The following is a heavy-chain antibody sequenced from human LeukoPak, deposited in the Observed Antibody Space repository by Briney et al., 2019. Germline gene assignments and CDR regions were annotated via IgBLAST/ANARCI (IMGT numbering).Heavy chain of an antibody. Sequence: GASVKVSCKASGYTFTSYGISWVRQAPGQGLEWMGWISAYNGNTNYAQKLQGRVTMTTDTSTGTAYMELRSLRSDDTAVYYCARELLYTYYYYGMDVWGQGTTVTVSS. CDR1: GYTFTSYG. D-gene: IGHD3-3*01. CDR3: ARELLYTYYYYGMDV. J-gene: IGHJ6*02. V-gene: IGHV1-18*01. CDR2: ISAYNGNT.